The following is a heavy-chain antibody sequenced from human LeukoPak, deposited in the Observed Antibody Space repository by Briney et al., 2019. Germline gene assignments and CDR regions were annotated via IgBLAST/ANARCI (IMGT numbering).Heavy chain of an antibody. D-gene: IGHD6-19*01. CDR3: ARNAISVAGFSDY. V-gene: IGHV3-48*01. Sequence: GGSLRLSCAASGFTFSSYSMNWVRQAPGKGLEWVSYISGSSTIYYADSVRGRFTISRDSAKNSLYLQMNSLRVEDTAVYYCARNAISVAGFSDYWGQGTLVTVSA. CDR2: ISGSSTI. CDR1: GFTFSSYS. J-gene: IGHJ4*02.